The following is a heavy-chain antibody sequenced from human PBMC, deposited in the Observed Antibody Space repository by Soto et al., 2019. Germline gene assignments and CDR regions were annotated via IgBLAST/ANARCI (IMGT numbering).Heavy chain of an antibody. D-gene: IGHD5-18*01. V-gene: IGHV3-11*01. CDR3: ARDLYSYGYFDY. CDR1: GCTFSDYY. Sequence: GGSLRLSCAAAGCTFSDYYMSWIRQAPGKGLEWVSYISSSGSTIYYADSVKGRFTISRDNAKNSLYLQMNSLRAEDTAVYYCARDLYSYGYFDYWGQGTLVPVSS. J-gene: IGHJ4*02. CDR2: ISSSGSTI.